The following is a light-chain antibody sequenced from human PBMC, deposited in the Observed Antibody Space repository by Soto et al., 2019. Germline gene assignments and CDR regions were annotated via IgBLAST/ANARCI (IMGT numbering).Light chain of an antibody. CDR3: QTWGTGIQV. Sequence: QSVLTQSPSASASLGASVKLTCTLSSGHSSYAIAWHQQQPEKGPRYLMKVNDDGSHSKGDGIPDRFSGSSSGAERYLTISSLQSEDEADYYCQTWGTGIQVFGGGTKLTVL. J-gene: IGLJ2*01. V-gene: IGLV4-69*01. CDR2: VNDDGSH. CDR1: SGHSSYA.